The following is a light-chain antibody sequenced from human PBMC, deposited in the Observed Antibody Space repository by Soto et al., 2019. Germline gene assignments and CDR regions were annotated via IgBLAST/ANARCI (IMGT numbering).Light chain of an antibody. Sequence: ALTQPASVSGSPGQPITISCTGTSSDVGGYNYVSWYQQHPGKAPKLMIFEVSYRPSGVSNRFSGSKSGNTASLTISELQAEDEADYYCSSYTISTTYVFGTGTKLTVL. CDR1: SSDVGGYNY. CDR3: SSYTISTTYV. J-gene: IGLJ1*01. CDR2: EVS. V-gene: IGLV2-14*01.